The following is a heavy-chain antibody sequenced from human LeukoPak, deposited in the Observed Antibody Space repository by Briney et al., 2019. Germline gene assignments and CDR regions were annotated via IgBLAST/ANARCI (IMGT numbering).Heavy chain of an antibody. V-gene: IGHV3-43*02. CDR1: GFTFDDYA. CDR2: ISGDGSGT. Sequence: GGSLRLSCVASGFTFDDYAMHWVRQAPGKGLEWVSLISGDGSGTYYADSVKGRFTISRDNSKNSLFLHMSGLRAEDTALYYCATQNPPGSGYYDTYNWFDPWGQGTLVTVAS. D-gene: IGHD5-12*01. J-gene: IGHJ5*02. CDR3: ATQNPPGSGYYDTYNWFDP.